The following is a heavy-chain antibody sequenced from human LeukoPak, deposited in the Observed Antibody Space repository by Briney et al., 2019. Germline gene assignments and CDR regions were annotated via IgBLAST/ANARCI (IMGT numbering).Heavy chain of an antibody. J-gene: IGHJ1*01. CDR3: ASGYYYDSSGYYYGFQH. CDR2: IYYSGST. V-gene: IGHV4-39*01. D-gene: IGHD3-22*01. CDR1: GGSISSSSYY. Sequence: ASETLPLTCTVSGGSISSSSYYWGWIRQPPGKGLEWIGSIYYSGSTYYNPSLKSRVTISVDTSKNQFSLKLSSVTAADTAVYYCASGYYYDSSGYYYGFQHWGQGTLVTVSS.